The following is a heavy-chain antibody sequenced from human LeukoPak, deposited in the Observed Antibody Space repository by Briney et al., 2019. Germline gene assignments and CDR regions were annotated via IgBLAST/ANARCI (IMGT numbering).Heavy chain of an antibody. CDR1: RYSFTSYW. D-gene: IGHD6-13*01. V-gene: IGHV5-51*01. Sequence: GESLQISCKDSRYSFTSYWIGWVRQRPGKGLEWMGIIYPGDSDTRYSPSFQGQVTISVDKSASTAYLQWSSLKASDTAIYYCARRVARWFSSTSKTYYMDVWGKGTTVTVSS. CDR2: IYPGDSDT. J-gene: IGHJ6*03. CDR3: ARRVARWFSSTSKTYYMDV.